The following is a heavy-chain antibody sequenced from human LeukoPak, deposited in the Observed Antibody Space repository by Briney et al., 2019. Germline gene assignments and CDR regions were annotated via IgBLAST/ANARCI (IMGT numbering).Heavy chain of an antibody. CDR1: GFAFSNYY. CDR2: VSGAGRET. CDR3: ARSRGVPAAKYYFDY. V-gene: IGHV3-23*01. Sequence: PGGSLRLSCAASGFAFSNYYMSWIRQAPGKGLEWVSDVSGAGRETYYADSVKGRFTISRDNSKNTLFLLMDSLRAEDTAVYYCARSRGVPAAKYYFDYWGQGTLVTVSS. J-gene: IGHJ4*02. D-gene: IGHD2-2*01.